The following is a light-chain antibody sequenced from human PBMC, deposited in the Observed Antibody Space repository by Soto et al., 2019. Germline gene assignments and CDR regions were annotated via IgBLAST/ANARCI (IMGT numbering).Light chain of an antibody. CDR3: SSYAGSISWV. Sequence: QSALTQPPSASGSPGQSVTISCTGTSSDVGGYNSVSWYQQHPGKAPKLMIYEVTKRPSGVPDRFSGSKSGNTASLTVSGLQAEAEADYYCSSYAGSISWVFGGGTKLTVL. CDR1: SSDVGGYNS. J-gene: IGLJ3*02. CDR2: EVT. V-gene: IGLV2-8*01.